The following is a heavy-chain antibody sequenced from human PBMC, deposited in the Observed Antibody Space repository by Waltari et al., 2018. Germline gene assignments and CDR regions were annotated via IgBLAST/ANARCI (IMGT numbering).Heavy chain of an antibody. CDR2: IWHDGSNE. CDR1: GMSTHTFKSAY. J-gene: IGHJ4*02. CDR3: ASQSTTLFDY. V-gene: IGHV3-33*01. Sequence: VQLVESGGGLVQPGGSLRLSCVVSGMSTHTFKSAYMSWVRRAPTRGLEWVAVIWHDGSNEYYVDSVKGRFTISRDNSKNTLYLQMNSLRAEDSAVYYCASQSTTLFDYWGQGTLVTVSS. D-gene: IGHD2-15*01.